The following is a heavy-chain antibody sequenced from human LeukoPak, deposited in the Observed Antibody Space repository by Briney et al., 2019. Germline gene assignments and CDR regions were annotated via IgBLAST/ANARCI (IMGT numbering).Heavy chain of an antibody. CDR3: TSPRGGDCEPNYYYYYGMDV. V-gene: IGHV3-73*01. J-gene: IGHJ6*02. CDR1: GFTFSGSA. D-gene: IGHD2-21*02. Sequence: GGSLRLSCAASGFTFSGSAMHWVRQASGKGLEWVGRIRSKANSYATAYAASVKGRFTISRDDSKNTAYLQMNSLKTEDTAVYYCTSPRGGDCEPNYYYYYGMDVWGQGTTVTVSS. CDR2: IRSKANSYAT.